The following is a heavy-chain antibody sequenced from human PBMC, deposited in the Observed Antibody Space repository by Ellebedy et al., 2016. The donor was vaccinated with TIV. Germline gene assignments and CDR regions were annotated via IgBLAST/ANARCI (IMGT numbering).Heavy chain of an antibody. CDR2: LNYVGES. V-gene: IGHV4-39*07. Sequence: MPGGSLRLSCIVSGDSISATNYFWGWIRQPPGKGLEWIGSLNYVGESYFDPSLKSRVTMSLDTSKNQFSLKVNSVTAADTAIYYCASHRGFYSGWSFDYWGQGTLITVSS. CDR3: ASHRGFYSGWSFDY. J-gene: IGHJ4*02. D-gene: IGHD5-12*01. CDR1: GDSISATNYF.